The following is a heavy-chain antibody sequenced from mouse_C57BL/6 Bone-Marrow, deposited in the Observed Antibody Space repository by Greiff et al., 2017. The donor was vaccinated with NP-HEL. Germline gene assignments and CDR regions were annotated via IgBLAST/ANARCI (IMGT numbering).Heavy chain of an antibody. CDR1: GYTFTSYW. V-gene: IGHV1-7*01. J-gene: IGHJ4*01. CDR3: ASYYSNYLYALDY. Sequence: QVQLQQSGAELAKPGASVKLSCKASGYTFTSYWMHWVKQRPGKGLEWIGYINPSSGYTKYNQKFKDKATLTADKSSSTAYMQLTSLTYADYAFYNCASYYSNYLYALDYWGKGTSVTVSS. CDR2: INPSSGYT. D-gene: IGHD2-5*01.